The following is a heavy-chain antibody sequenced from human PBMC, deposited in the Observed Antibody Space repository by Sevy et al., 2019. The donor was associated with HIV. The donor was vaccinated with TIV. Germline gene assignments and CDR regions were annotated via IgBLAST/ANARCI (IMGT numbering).Heavy chain of an antibody. Sequence: ASVKVSCKASGGIFRSNAISWVRQAPGHGLEWMGGIIAVFGTTNCAQKFQGRVTVTADEARSTAYMELSSLRSEDTAVYYCARDKYYYVSGSFDYWGQGTQVIVSS. D-gene: IGHD3-10*01. CDR1: GGIFRSNA. CDR3: ARDKYYYVSGSFDY. V-gene: IGHV1-69*13. CDR2: IIAVFGTT. J-gene: IGHJ4*01.